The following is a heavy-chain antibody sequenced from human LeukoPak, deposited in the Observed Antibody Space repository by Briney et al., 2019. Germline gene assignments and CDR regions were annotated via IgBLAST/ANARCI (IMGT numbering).Heavy chain of an antibody. CDR2: IRSKAYGRTT. V-gene: IGHV3-49*04. Sequence: GGSLRLSCTTSGFTFGDNAMSWVRQAPGKGLEWVGFIRSKAYGRTTEYAASVKGRFTISRDDSKSIAYLQMNSLKTEDTAVYYCTRSPRAAFCDYWGQGTLVTVSS. CDR3: TRSPRAAFCDY. J-gene: IGHJ4*02. D-gene: IGHD3-3*02. CDR1: GFTFGDNA.